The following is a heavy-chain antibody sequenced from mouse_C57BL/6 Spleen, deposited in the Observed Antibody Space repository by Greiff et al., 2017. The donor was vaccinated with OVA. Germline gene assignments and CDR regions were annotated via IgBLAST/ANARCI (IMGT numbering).Heavy chain of an antibody. CDR3: ARREGYDDRDYSMDD. J-gene: IGHJ4*01. Sequence: QVQLQQSGAELVKPGASVKMSCKASGYTFTSYWITWVKQRPGQGLEWIGDIYPGSGSTNYNEKFKSKATLTVDKSSSTAYMQLSSLTSEDSAVYYCARREGYDDRDYSMDDWGQGTTVTVSS. D-gene: IGHD2-3*01. V-gene: IGHV1-55*01. CDR1: GYTFTSYW. CDR2: IYPGSGST.